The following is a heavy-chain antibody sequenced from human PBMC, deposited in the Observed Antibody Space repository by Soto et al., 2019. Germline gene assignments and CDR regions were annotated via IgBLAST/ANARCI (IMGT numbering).Heavy chain of an antibody. V-gene: IGHV5-10-1*01. CDR1: GHSFTDYW. D-gene: IGHD2-2*01. CDR2: IDPSDSYT. Sequence: GESLKISCKASGHSFTDYWISWVRQMPGKGLEWMARIDPSDSYTNYSPSFQGHVTISADKSISTAYLQWSSLKASDTAMYYCARRSTYLDGMDVWGQGTKVTVSS. CDR3: ARRSTYLDGMDV. J-gene: IGHJ6*02.